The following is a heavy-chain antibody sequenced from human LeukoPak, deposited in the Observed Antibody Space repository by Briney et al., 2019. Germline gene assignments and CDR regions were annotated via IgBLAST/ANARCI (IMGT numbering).Heavy chain of an antibody. CDR1: GFTFSSYS. CDR3: ARVVGKVFKDINGYYFDY. D-gene: IGHD2-15*01. V-gene: IGHV3-21*01. J-gene: IGHJ4*02. Sequence: GGSLRLSCAASGFTFSSYSMNWVRQAPGKGLEWVSSISTTSTYIYYADSVKGRFAISRDNAKDSLCLLMHSLRAEDSAVYYCARVVGKVFKDINGYYFDYWGQGILVTVSS. CDR2: ISTTSTYI.